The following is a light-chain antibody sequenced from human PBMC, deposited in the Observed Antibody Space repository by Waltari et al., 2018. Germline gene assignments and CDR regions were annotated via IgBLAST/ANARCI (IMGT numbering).Light chain of an antibody. V-gene: IGLV2-23*01. CDR2: DDI. Sequence: QSALTPPASVSGSPGQSITISCIGFSNAVGSYSLVPWYQHHPDKAPKLLIYDDIKRPSGVSDRFSGSRSGNTASLTISGLQAEDEADYFCSSYAGDRTWVFGGGTKLSVL. J-gene: IGLJ3*02. CDR3: SSYAGDRTWV. CDR1: SNAVGSYSL.